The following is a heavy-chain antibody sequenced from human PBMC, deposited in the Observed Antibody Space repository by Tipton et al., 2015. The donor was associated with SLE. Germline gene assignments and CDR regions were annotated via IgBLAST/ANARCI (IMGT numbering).Heavy chain of an antibody. J-gene: IGHJ4*02. V-gene: IGHV4-59*01. CDR2: IYNSGIT. CDR1: GGSITSYY. Sequence: TLSLTCTVSGGSITSYYWSWIRQPPGKGLEWIGCIYNSGITNYNPSLKSRVTISVDTSKNQFSLKVSSVTAADTAVYYCARDVLPGQLWFDYWGQGTLVTVSS. CDR3: ARDVLPGQLWFDY. D-gene: IGHD3-16*01.